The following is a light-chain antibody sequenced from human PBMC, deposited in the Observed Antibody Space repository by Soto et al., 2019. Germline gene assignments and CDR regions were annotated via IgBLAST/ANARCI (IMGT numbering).Light chain of an antibody. CDR3: QQRSNWPPIP. V-gene: IGKV3D-20*02. CDR1: QSVSNNF. CDR2: GAS. Sequence: EIVLTQSPGTLSLSPGERATLSCRASQSVSNNFLAWYQQKPGQAPRLLIYGASNRATGIPDRFSGSGSETDFTLTISSLEPEDFAVYYCQQRSNWPPIPFGQGTRLEIK. J-gene: IGKJ5*01.